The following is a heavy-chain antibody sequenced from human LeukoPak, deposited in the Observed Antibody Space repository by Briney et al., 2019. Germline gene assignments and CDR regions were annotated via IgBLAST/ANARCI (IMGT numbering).Heavy chain of an antibody. V-gene: IGHV3-30*18. CDR3: ANWDVGGLGY. CDR2: ISYDGSNK. D-gene: IGHD3-16*01. CDR1: GFTVSSNY. J-gene: IGHJ4*02. Sequence: PGGSLRLSCAASGFTVSSNYMGWVRQAPGKGLEWVAVISYDGSNKYYADSVKGRFTISRDNSKNTLYLQMHSLRVEDTAVYYCANWDVGGLGYWGQGTLVTVSS.